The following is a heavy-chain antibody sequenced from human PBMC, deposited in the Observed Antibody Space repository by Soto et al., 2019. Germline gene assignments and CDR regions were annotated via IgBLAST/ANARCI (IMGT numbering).Heavy chain of an antibody. CDR1: GGSVSSSNYY. J-gene: IGHJ5*02. Sequence: SETLSLTCTVSGGSVSSSNYYWGWVRQPPGGGLEWIATLYYNGGTYYNPSLKSRVTISVDTSKSQFSLKLTSVTAADTAMYYCAVHTGYTDSSRFDPWGQGTLVTVSS. D-gene: IGHD6-13*01. V-gene: IGHV4-39*01. CDR3: AVHTGYTDSSRFDP. CDR2: LYYNGGT.